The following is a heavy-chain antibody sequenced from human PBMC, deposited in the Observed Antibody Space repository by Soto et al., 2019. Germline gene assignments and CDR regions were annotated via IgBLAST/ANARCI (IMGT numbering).Heavy chain of an antibody. CDR2: FSAYNGNT. J-gene: IGHJ4*02. V-gene: IGHV1-18*01. D-gene: IGHD3-22*01. CDR3: ARDPGITMIVGYRDLFDY. CDR1: GYTFPSYG. Sequence: QVQLVQSGAEVKKPGASVKVSCKASGYTFPSYGISWVRQAPGQGLEWLGWFSAYNGNTNYAQKLQGKVTMTSDTSTSTAYMELRSLRSDDTAMYYCARDPGITMIVGYRDLFDYCCQGALVTVPT.